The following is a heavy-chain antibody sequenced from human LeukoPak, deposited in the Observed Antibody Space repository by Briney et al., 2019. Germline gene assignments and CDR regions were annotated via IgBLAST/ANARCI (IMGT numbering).Heavy chain of an antibody. CDR1: GFTFSSYW. V-gene: IGHV3-74*01. CDR2: INSDESSR. Sequence: GGPLRLSCAASGFTFSSYWMHWVRQVPGKGLVWVSRINSDESSRGYADSVKGRFTISKDNVNNTLYLQMNSLRAEDTAVYYCARGGSGLIDYWGQGTLVIVSS. D-gene: IGHD3-16*01. J-gene: IGHJ4*02. CDR3: ARGGSGLIDY.